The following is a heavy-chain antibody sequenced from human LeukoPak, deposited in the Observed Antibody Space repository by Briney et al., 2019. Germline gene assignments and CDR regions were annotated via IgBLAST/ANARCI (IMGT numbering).Heavy chain of an antibody. V-gene: IGHV3-23*01. CDR2: IRASGRTT. J-gene: IGHJ4*02. Sequence: GGSLRLSCAASGFTFSSYEMNWVRQAPGKGLEWVSGIRASGRTTDYADSVKGRFTISRDTSKNTLHLQMNSLKAEDTAVYYCAKDLDGSGLYGGIDFWGQGTLVTVSS. CDR1: GFTFSSYE. D-gene: IGHD6-19*01. CDR3: AKDLDGSGLYGGIDF.